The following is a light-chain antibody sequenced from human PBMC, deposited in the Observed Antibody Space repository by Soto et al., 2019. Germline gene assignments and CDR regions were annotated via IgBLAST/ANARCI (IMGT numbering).Light chain of an antibody. CDR2: DAS. J-gene: IGKJ4*01. Sequence: DIQMTQSPSTVSASVGDRVTITCRASQSVSIWLAWYQQKPGKAPKLLIYDASNLETGVPSRFSGSGSGTDFTFTISSLQPEDIATYYCQQYDNLPTFGGGTKVDIK. V-gene: IGKV1-33*01. CDR3: QQYDNLPT. CDR1: QSVSIW.